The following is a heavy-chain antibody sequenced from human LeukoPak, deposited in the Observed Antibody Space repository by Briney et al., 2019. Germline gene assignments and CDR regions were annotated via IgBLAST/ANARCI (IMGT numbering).Heavy chain of an antibody. CDR1: GFTFDDYA. D-gene: IGHD1-1*01. Sequence: GGSLRLSCAASGFTFDDYAMHWVRQAPGKGLEWVSGISWNSGSIGYADSVKGRFTISRDNSKNTLYLQMNSLSADDTAVYYCAKDLGDRNWYFAYWGQGTLVTVSS. CDR3: AKDLGDRNWYFAY. CDR2: ISWNSGSI. J-gene: IGHJ4*02. V-gene: IGHV3-9*01.